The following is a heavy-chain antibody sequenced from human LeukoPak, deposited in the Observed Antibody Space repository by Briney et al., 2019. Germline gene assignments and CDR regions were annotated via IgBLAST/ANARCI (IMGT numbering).Heavy chain of an antibody. J-gene: IGHJ4*02. D-gene: IGHD6-19*01. V-gene: IGHV4-4*07. Sequence: SETLSLTCTVSGGSISSYYWSWIRQPAGKGLEWIGRIYATGSTNYNPSLKSRVTMSVDTSKNQFSLNLNSVTAADTAVYYCARVSPITVAGFDYWGQGTLVTASS. CDR1: GGSISSYY. CDR3: ARVSPITVAGFDY. CDR2: IYATGST.